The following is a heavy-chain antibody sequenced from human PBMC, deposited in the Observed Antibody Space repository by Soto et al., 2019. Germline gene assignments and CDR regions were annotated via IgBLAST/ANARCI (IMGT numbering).Heavy chain of an antibody. CDR1: GGTFSSYA. Sequence: VKVSCKASGGTFSSYAISWVRQAPGQGLEWMGGIIPIFGTANYAQKFQGRVTITADKSTSTAYMELSSLRSEDTAVYYCASAFDYDSSGPNWFDPWGQGTLVTVSS. CDR3: ASAFDYDSSGPNWFDP. J-gene: IGHJ5*02. CDR2: IIPIFGTA. D-gene: IGHD3-22*01. V-gene: IGHV1-69*06.